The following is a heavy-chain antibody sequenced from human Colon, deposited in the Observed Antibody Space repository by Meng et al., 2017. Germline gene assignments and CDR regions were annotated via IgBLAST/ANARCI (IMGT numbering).Heavy chain of an antibody. CDR3: ARGVDWAKSGNF. CDR1: GGSFRDYY. V-gene: IGHV4-34*01. J-gene: IGHJ4*02. Sequence: QGHLRQVGAGLLKPSETLSLPCAVYGGSFRDYYLTWIRQPPGKGLEWVGEIHPSGSTYYSPSLQSRVTITLDTSKNQFSLTLSSMTAADTAVYYCARGVDWAKSGNFWGQGTLVTVSS. D-gene: IGHD3-9*01. CDR2: IHPSGST.